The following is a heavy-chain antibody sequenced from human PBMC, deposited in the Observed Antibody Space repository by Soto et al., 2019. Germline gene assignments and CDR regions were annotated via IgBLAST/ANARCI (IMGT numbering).Heavy chain of an antibody. Sequence: GGSLRLSCAASGFTFSDYCMSWVRQAPGKGLEWVSYISSSSRNIYYADSVKGRFTISRDNAENSLYLQMNSLRAEDTAVYYCARGALMVRGVIHDAFDIWGQGTMVTVSS. CDR2: ISSSSRNI. CDR1: GFTFSDYC. V-gene: IGHV3-21*01. J-gene: IGHJ3*02. CDR3: ARGALMVRGVIHDAFDI. D-gene: IGHD3-10*01.